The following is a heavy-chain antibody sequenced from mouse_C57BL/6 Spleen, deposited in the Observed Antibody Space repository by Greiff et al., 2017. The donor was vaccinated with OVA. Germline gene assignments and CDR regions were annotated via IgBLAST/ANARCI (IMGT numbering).Heavy chain of an antibody. D-gene: IGHD1-1*01. V-gene: IGHV1-81*01. J-gene: IGHJ4*01. Sequence: QVQLKESGAELARPGASVKLSCKASGYTFTSYGISWVKQRTGQGLEWIGEIYPRSGNTYYNEKFKGKATLTADKSSSTAYMELRSLTSEDSAVYFCARRDYVDYAMDYWGQGTSVTVSS. CDR3: ARRDYVDYAMDY. CDR1: GYTFTSYG. CDR2: IYPRSGNT.